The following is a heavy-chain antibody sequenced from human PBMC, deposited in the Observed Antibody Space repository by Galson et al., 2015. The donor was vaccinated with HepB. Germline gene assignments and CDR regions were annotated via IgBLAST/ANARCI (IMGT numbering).Heavy chain of an antibody. CDR3: AKGYGLFDS. D-gene: IGHD5-18*01. CDR1: GFAFDTHA. CDR2: ISGNGDSP. J-gene: IGHJ5*01. Sequence: SLRLSCAASGFAFDTHAMSWGRQAPGRGLEWISGISGNGDSPFYADSVKGRFTVSRDNSNNMLYLQMNSLRAEDAGLYFCAKGYGLFDSWGQGILVTVSS. V-gene: IGHV3-23*01.